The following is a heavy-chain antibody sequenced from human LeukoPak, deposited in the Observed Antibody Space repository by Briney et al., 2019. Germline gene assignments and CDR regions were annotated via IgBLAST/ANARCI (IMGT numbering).Heavy chain of an antibody. V-gene: IGHV3-64D*06. CDR3: VRRTGY. CDR1: GFTFSTYV. CDR2: VSSNGDDT. J-gene: IGHJ4*02. Sequence: PGASLRLSCSVSGFTFSTYVMHWVRQAPGKGLEYVSAVSSNGDDTYYADSVKGRFTISRDNSKNTLYLQMSSLRADDTSVYYCVRRTGYWGQGTLVTASS.